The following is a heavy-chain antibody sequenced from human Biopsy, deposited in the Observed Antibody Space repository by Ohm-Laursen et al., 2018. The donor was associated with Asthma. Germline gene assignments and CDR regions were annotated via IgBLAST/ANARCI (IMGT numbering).Heavy chain of an antibody. D-gene: IGHD3-10*01. J-gene: IGHJ6*02. V-gene: IGHV1-18*01. CDR3: ARAVDYSHYYGIDV. CDR1: GYTFNSAG. Sequence: SVKVSCKTSGYTFNSAGITWVRQAPGQGLERMGWISVYNGNTKVAQKLQDRVTMITDTSTSTAYMELRSLRSDDTAVYFCARAVDYSHYYGIDVWGQGTTVPVS. CDR2: ISVYNGNT.